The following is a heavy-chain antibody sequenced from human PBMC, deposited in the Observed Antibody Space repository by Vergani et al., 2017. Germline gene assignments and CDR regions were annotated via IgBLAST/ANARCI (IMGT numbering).Heavy chain of an antibody. CDR1: GYTFTSYY. D-gene: IGHD4-17*01. CDR3: ARNIRLRGEAFDI. V-gene: IGHV1-46*03. CDR2: INPSGGST. J-gene: IGHJ3*02. Sequence: QVQLVQSGAEVKKPGASVKVSCKASGYTFTSYYMHWVRQAPGQGLEWMGIINPSGGSTSYAQKFQGRVTMTRDASTSTVYMELSSLRSEDTAVYYCARNIRLRGEAFDIWGQGTMVTVSS.